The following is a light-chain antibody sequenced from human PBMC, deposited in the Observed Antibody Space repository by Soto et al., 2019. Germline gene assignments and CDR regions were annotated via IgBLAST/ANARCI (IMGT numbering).Light chain of an antibody. Sequence: DIQMTQSPSSLSASVGDRVTITCQASQDISNYLNWYQQKPGKAPKLLIYDASNLETGVPSRFSGSGSRTDFTFTISSLQPEDIATYYCLQYRNLPLTFGGGTKVEIK. CDR2: DAS. V-gene: IGKV1-33*01. CDR3: LQYRNLPLT. CDR1: QDISNY. J-gene: IGKJ4*01.